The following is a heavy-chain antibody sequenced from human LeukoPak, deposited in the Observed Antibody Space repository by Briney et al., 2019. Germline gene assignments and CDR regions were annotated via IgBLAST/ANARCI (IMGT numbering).Heavy chain of an antibody. CDR1: GYTFTGYY. J-gene: IGHJ5*02. Sequence: GASVKVSCKASGYTFTGYYMHWVRQAPGQGLEWMGGIIPIFGTANYAQKFQGRVTITADESTSTAYMELSSLRSEDTAVYYCARSFYGDYPNWFDPWGQGTLVTVSS. CDR3: ARSFYGDYPNWFDP. CDR2: IIPIFGTA. D-gene: IGHD4-17*01. V-gene: IGHV1-69*13.